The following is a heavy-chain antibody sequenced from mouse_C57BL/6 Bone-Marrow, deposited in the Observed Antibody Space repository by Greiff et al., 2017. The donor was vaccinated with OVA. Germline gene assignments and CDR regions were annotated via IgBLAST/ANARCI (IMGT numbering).Heavy chain of an antibody. CDR2: IRLKSDNYAT. Sequence: EVHLVESGGGLVQPGGSMKLSCVASGFTFSNYWMNWVRQSPEKGLEWVAQIRLKSDNYATHYAESVKGRFTISRDDSKSSVYLQMNNLRAEDTGIYYCTADWAWFAYWGQGTLVTVSA. CDR3: TADWAWFAY. D-gene: IGHD4-1*01. V-gene: IGHV6-3*01. CDR1: GFTFSNYW. J-gene: IGHJ3*01.